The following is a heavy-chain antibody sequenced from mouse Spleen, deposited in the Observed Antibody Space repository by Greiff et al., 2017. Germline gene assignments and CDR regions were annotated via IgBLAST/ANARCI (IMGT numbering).Heavy chain of an antibody. V-gene: IGHV2-2*01. CDR1: GFSLTSYG. J-gene: IGHJ4*01. CDR3: AIYYGSSVYYAMDY. Sequence: QVQLKQSGPGLVQPSQSLSITCTVSGFSLTSYGVHWVRQSPGKGLEWLGVIWSGGSTDYNAAFISRLSISKDNSKSQVFFKMNSLQADDTAIYYCAIYYGSSVYYAMDYWGQGTSVTVSS. CDR2: IWSGGST. D-gene: IGHD1-1*01.